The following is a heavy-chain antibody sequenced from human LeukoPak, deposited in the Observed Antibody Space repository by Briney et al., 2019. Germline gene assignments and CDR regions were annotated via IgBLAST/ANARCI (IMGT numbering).Heavy chain of an antibody. J-gene: IGHJ4*02. Sequence: GGSLRLSCAASGFTFDDYAMHWVRQAPGKGLEWVSGISWNSGSIGYADSVKGRFTISRDNAKNSLYLQMNSLRAEDTALYYCAKDIAGPSDYWGQGTLVTVSS. CDR2: ISWNSGSI. V-gene: IGHV3-9*01. CDR3: AKDIAGPSDY. CDR1: GFTFDDYA.